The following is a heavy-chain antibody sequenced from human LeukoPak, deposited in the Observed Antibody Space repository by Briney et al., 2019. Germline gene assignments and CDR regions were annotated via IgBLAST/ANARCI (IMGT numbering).Heavy chain of an antibody. D-gene: IGHD6-13*01. J-gene: IGHJ3*02. CDR1: GGSISSGDYY. CDR3: ARPRGRAGLDPFDI. V-gene: IGHV4-30-4*08. CDR2: IYYSGST. Sequence: SQTLSLTCTVSGGSISSGDYYWSWIRQPPGKGLEWIGYIYYSGSTYYNPSLKSRVTISVDTSKNQFSLKLNSVTAADTAVYFCARPRGRAGLDPFDIWGQGTMVTVSS.